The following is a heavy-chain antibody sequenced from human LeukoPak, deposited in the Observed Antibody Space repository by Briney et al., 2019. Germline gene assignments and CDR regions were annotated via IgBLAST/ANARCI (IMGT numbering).Heavy chain of an antibody. CDR3: AREGPSVVVVAANNWFDP. CDR2: IIPIFGTA. V-gene: IGHV1-69*13. CDR1: GGTFSSYT. Sequence: ASVKVSCKASGGTFSSYTISWVRQAPGQGLEWMEGIIPIFGTANYAQKFQGRVTITADESTSTAYMELSSLRSEDTAVYYCAREGPSVVVVAANNWFDPWGQGTLVTVSS. J-gene: IGHJ5*02. D-gene: IGHD2-15*01.